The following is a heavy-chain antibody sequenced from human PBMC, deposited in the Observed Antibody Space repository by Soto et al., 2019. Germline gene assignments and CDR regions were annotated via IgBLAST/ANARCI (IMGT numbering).Heavy chain of an antibody. J-gene: IGHJ6*03. CDR1: SGSISSSNW. CDR2: IYHSGST. V-gene: IGHV4-4*02. Sequence: QVQLQESGPGLVKPSGTLSLTCAVSSGSISSSNWWSWVRQPPGKGLEWIGEIYHSGSTNYNPSLKSRVTISVDKSKNRFSLKLSSVTAADTAVYYCARIGWLRWVRYYYYYMDVWGKGTTVTVSS. CDR3: ARIGWLRWVRYYYYYMDV. D-gene: IGHD5-12*01.